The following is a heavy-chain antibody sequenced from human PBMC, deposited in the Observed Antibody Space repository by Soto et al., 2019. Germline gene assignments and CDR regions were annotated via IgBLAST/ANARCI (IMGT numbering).Heavy chain of an antibody. D-gene: IGHD2-2*01. Sequence: EVQLLESGGGLVQPGGSLRLSCAASGFTFSSYAMKWVRQAPGKGLEWVSLIGESGTPTYYADSVKGRFTISRDNSGNTLFLEMYRLRAEETAVYYCAKYIPGVRYYGMDVWGQGTTVTVSS. CDR1: GFTFSSYA. V-gene: IGHV3-23*01. CDR3: AKYIPGVRYYGMDV. J-gene: IGHJ6*02. CDR2: IGESGTPT.